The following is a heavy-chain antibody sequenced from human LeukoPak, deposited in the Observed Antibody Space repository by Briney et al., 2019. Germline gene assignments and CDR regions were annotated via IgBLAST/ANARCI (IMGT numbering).Heavy chain of an antibody. CDR3: ARMSSSSAYYYYGMDV. V-gene: IGHV4-34*01. J-gene: IGHJ6*02. CDR2: INHSGST. Sequence: SETLSLTCAVYGGSFGAYYWSWIRQPPGKGLEWIGEINHSGSTNYNPSLKSRVTISVDTSKNQFSLKLSSVTAADTAVYYCARMSSSSAYYYYGMDVWGQGTTVTVSS. CDR1: GGSFGAYY. D-gene: IGHD6-6*01.